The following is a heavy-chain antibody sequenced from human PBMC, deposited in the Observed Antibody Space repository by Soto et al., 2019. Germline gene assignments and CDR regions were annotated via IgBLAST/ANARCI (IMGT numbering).Heavy chain of an antibody. J-gene: IGHJ4*02. CDR1: GDSVSSNSAA. V-gene: IGHV6-1*01. D-gene: IGHD3-22*01. CDR2: TYYRSKWYN. Sequence: SPTLSLTCAISGDSVSSNSAAWNWIRQSPSRGLEWLGRTYYRSKWYNDYAVSVKSRITINPDTSKNQFSLQLNSVTPEDTAVYYCARFPLYYYDSSGYSHHYWGQGTLVTVSS. CDR3: ARFPLYYYDSSGYSHHY.